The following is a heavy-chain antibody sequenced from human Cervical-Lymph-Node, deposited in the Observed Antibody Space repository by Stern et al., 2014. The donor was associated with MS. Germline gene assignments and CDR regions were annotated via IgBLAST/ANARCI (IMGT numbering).Heavy chain of an antibody. CDR2: ISPVDSET. D-gene: IGHD2-2*02. CDR3: ARQGCATTSCHTIDS. Sequence: VQLVESGAEVKKPGQSLKISCKGSGYSFTNSWIGWVRQMPGKGLELMGIISPVDSETRYSPSFQGQVTLSVDKSINTAYVQWTSLEASDPAMYYCARQGCATTSCHTIDSWGQGTLITVSS. V-gene: IGHV5-51*01. CDR1: GYSFTNSW. J-gene: IGHJ4*02.